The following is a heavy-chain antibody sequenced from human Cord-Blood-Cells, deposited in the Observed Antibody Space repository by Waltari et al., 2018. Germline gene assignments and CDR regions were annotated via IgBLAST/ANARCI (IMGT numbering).Heavy chain of an antibody. CDR3: ARDQEVAGEGYDAFDI. CDR2: ISYDGSNK. V-gene: IGHV3-30*04. D-gene: IGHD2-15*01. J-gene: IGHJ3*02. Sequence: QVQLVESGGGVVQPGRSLRLSCAASGFTFSSYAMHWVRQAPGKGLEWVAVISYDGSNKYYADSVKGRFTISRDNSKNTLYLQMNSLRAEDTAVYYCARDQEVAGEGYDAFDIWGQGTMVTVSS. CDR1: GFTFSSYA.